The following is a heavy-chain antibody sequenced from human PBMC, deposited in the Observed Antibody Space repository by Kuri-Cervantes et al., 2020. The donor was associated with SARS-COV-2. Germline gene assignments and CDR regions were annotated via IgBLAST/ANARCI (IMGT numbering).Heavy chain of an antibody. Sequence: ASVKVSCKASGYTFTGYYMHWVRQAPGQGLEWMGWINPNSGGTNYAQKFQGRVTMTRDTSISTAYMELSRLRSDDTAVYYCARDRGYDIFTGYYSFDYWGQGTLVTVSS. CDR3: ARDRGYDIFTGYYSFDY. CDR2: INPNSGGT. D-gene: IGHD3-9*01. J-gene: IGHJ4*02. CDR1: GYTFTGYY. V-gene: IGHV1-2*02.